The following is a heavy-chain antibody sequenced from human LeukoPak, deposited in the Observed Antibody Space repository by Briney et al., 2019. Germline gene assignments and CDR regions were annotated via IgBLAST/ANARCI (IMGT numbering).Heavy chain of an antibody. J-gene: IGHJ4*02. V-gene: IGHV4-4*07. CDR3: ARASGGIQLWDY. Sequence: PSETLSLTCTVSGGSINNYYWSWIRQSAGKGLEWIGRIYSGGNTNYNPSLKSRVTMSVDTSKNQFSLKLNSVTAADTAAYYCARASGGIQLWDYWGQGTLVTVSS. D-gene: IGHD5-18*01. CDR2: IYSGGNT. CDR1: GGSINNYY.